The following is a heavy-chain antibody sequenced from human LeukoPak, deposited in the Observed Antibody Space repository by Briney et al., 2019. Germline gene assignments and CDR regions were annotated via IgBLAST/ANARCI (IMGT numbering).Heavy chain of an antibody. CDR1: GFTFSRYA. Sequence: GGSLRLSCGASGFTFSRYAMNWVRQAPGQGLEWVAIISYGGNNQYYAESVKGRFTISRDHTKNTVYLQMNSLRPEDTAVYYCARAPDSSGYYYYFDYWGQGALVTVSS. J-gene: IGHJ4*02. V-gene: IGHV3-30-3*01. CDR2: ISYGGNNQ. CDR3: ARAPDSSGYYYYFDY. D-gene: IGHD3-22*01.